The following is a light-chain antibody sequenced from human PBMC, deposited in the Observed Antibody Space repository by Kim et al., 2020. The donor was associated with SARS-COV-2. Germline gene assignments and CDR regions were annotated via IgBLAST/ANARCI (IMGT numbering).Light chain of an antibody. Sequence: AGERATLCCRASQSVSSYLAWYQQKPGQAPRLLIYDASNRATGIPARFSGSGSGTDFTLTISSLEPEDFAVYYCQQRSNWPPLLTFGGGTKVDIK. CDR1: QSVSSY. CDR2: DAS. J-gene: IGKJ4*01. CDR3: QQRSNWPPLLT. V-gene: IGKV3-11*01.